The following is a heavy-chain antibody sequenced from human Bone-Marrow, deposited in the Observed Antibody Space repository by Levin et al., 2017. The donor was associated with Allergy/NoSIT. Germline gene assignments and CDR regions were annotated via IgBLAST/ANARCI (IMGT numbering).Heavy chain of an antibody. J-gene: IGHJ6*02. CDR1: GFSFSDHY. V-gene: IGHV3-72*01. CDR3: ADLGRSYGLDV. CDR2: ITSEGKGSSS. D-gene: IGHD1-26*01. Sequence: GGSLRLSCAASGFSFSDHYIDWVRQAPGKGLEWLGRITSEGKGSSSEYAASVRGRFTISRDDSENSVYLQMNSLKTDDTAVYYCADLGRSYGLDVWGQGTTVTVSS.